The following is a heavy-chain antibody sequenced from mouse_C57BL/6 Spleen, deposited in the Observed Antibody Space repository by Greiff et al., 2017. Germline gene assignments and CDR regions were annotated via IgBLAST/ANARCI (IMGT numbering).Heavy chain of an antibody. J-gene: IGHJ2*01. Sequence: VQLQESGPELVKPGASVKISCKASGYAFSSSWMNWVKQRPGKGLEWIGRIYPGDGDTNYNGKFKGKATLTADKSSSTAYMQLSSLTSEDSAVYFCAREGDYYGSHFDYWGQGTTLTVSS. CDR3: AREGDYYGSHFDY. CDR1: GYAFSSSW. D-gene: IGHD2-2*01. CDR2: IYPGDGDT. V-gene: IGHV1-82*01.